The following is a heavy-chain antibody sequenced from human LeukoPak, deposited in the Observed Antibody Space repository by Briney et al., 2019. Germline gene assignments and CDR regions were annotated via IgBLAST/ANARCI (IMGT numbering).Heavy chain of an antibody. D-gene: IGHD6-13*01. J-gene: IGHJ4*02. V-gene: IGHV1-69*04. Sequence: GASVKVSCKASGGTFSSYAISWVRQAPGQGLEWIGRIIPILGIANYAQKFQGRVTITADKSTSTAYMELSSLRSEDTAVYYCARLYLPLAAYLGYWGQGTLVTVSS. CDR1: GGTFSSYA. CDR3: ARLYLPLAAYLGY. CDR2: IIPILGIA.